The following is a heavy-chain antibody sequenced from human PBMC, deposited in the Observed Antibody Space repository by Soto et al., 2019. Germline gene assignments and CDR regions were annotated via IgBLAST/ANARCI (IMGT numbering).Heavy chain of an antibody. CDR3: VRVEQWLVSWWFEP. CDR2: IIPDFLAT. CDR1: GGTFGNYA. D-gene: IGHD6-19*01. J-gene: IGHJ5*02. V-gene: IGHV1-69*01. Sequence: QVQLVQSGAEVKKPGSSVKVSCKVSGGTFGNYAISWVRQAPGQGLEWMGGIIPDFLATTYAQKVRDRITITADGTTNTVYMELSTLRSEDTAIYYCVRVEQWLVSWWFEPWGQGTLVTVYS.